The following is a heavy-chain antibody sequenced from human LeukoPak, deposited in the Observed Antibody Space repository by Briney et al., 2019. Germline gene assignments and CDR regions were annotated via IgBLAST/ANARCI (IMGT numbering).Heavy chain of an antibody. CDR1: GGSISSYY. J-gene: IGHJ3*02. CDR2: IFYSGST. D-gene: IGHD2-15*01. CDR3: GRRSTRFCSGGTCYTNGAVDI. Sequence: SETLSLTCTVSGGSISSYYWSWMRQPPGQALVGIGYIFYSGSTNYNPSLKSRVTMSVDTSNKQFSLRLSSVTAADTALYYCGRRSTRFCSGGTCYTNGAVDIWGQGTRVTVSS. V-gene: IGHV4-59*08.